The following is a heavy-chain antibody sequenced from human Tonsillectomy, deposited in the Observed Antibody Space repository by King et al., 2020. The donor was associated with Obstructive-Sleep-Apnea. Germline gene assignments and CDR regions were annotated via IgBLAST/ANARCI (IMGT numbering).Heavy chain of an antibody. CDR2: SNTNTGNP. V-gene: IGHV7-4-1*02. Sequence: QLVQSGSELKKPGASGKVSCKASGYTFTSYAMNWVRQAPGQGLEWMGWSNTNTGNPTYAQGFTGRFVFSLDTSVSTAYLKISSLKAEDTAGYYCARVTNYDILTGYYTSHYYYGMDVWGQGTTVTVSS. D-gene: IGHD3-9*01. CDR3: ARVTNYDILTGYYTSHYYYGMDV. CDR1: GYTFTSYA. J-gene: IGHJ6*02.